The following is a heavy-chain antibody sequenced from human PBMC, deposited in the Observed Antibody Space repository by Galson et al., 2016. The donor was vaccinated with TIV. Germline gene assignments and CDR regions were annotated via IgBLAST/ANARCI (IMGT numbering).Heavy chain of an antibody. D-gene: IGHD4-17*01. CDR1: GFTFSSYG. V-gene: IGHV3-30*02. Sequence: SLRLSCATSGFTFSSYGIHWVRQAPGKGLEWVAFIRYDGSNKYYADSVKGRFTISRDNSKNTVYLQMNGLRDEDTALYCCAKDSTTTLYSMDVWGKGTTVTVSS. CDR2: IRYDGSNK. J-gene: IGHJ6*03. CDR3: AKDSTTTLYSMDV.